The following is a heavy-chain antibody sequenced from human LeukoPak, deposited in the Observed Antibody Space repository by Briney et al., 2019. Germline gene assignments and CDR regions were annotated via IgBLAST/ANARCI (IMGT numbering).Heavy chain of an antibody. CDR3: AREVAQMDF. CDR1: GFTFSSYS. Sequence: GGSLRLSCAASGFTFSSYSMNWVRQAPWKGLEWVSSIDFTSRYIYNADSVKGRFTTSRDNAKNSLDLQMNSLKVEDTAVYYCAREVAQMDFWGQGTLVTVSS. V-gene: IGHV3-21*01. J-gene: IGHJ4*02. D-gene: IGHD5-12*01. CDR2: IDFTSRYI.